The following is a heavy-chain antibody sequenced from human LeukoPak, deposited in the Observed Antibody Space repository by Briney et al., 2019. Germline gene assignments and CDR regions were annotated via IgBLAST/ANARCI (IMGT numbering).Heavy chain of an antibody. CDR1: GGSFSGYY. D-gene: IGHD4-23*01. CDR2: INHSGST. Sequence: SETLSLTCAVYGGSFSGYYWSWIRQPPGKGLEWIGEINHSGSTNYNTSLKSRVTISVDTSKNQFSLKLSSVTAADTAVYYCARVGRMTTVVIRAFDIWGQGTMVTVSS. J-gene: IGHJ3*02. V-gene: IGHV4-34*01. CDR3: ARVGRMTTVVIRAFDI.